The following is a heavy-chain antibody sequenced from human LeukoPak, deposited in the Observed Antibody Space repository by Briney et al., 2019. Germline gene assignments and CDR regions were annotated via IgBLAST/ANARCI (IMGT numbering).Heavy chain of an antibody. J-gene: IGHJ3*02. V-gene: IGHV4-59*12. CDR1: GGSISSYY. CDR3: AIKRPADPLGAFDI. Sequence: SETLSLTCTVSGGSISSYYWSWIRQPPGKGLEWIGYIYYSGSTNYNPSLKSRVTISVDKSKNQFSLKLSSVTAADTAVYYCAIKRPADPLGAFDIWGQGTMVTVSS. CDR2: IYYSGST. D-gene: IGHD2-2*01.